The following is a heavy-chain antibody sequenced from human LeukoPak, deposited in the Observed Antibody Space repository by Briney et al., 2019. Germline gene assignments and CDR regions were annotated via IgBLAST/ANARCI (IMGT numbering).Heavy chain of an antibody. CDR3: ARVLSVPYLLDS. V-gene: IGHV4-38-2*01. D-gene: IGHD3-10*02. CDR1: GHSTTRGYY. Sequence: SGTLSLTCAISGHSTTRGYYWAWLRQSPGKGLEWIATFFQTYKSFYNASLESRVTMSLDTSQSQFSLNLTSVTAADTAVYYCARVLSVPYLLDSWGRGTQVTVSS. J-gene: IGHJ4*02. CDR2: FFQTYKS.